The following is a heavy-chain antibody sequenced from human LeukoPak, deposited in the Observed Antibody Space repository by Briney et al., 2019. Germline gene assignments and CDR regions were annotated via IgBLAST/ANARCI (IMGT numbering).Heavy chain of an antibody. J-gene: IGHJ4*02. CDR3: AKDRGFQVVTADY. D-gene: IGHD2-21*02. CDR2: ISGSGGST. CDR1: GFTFSSYA. Sequence: GGSLSLSCAASGFTFSSYAMSWVRQAAGKGLEWVSAISGSGGSTYYADSVKGRFTIARDNSKNTLYLQMHSLRAEDTAVYYCAKDRGFQVVTADYWGQGTLVTVSS. V-gene: IGHV3-23*01.